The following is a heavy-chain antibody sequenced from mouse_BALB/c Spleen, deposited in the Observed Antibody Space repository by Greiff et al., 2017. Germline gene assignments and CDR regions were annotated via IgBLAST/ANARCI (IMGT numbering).Heavy chain of an antibody. CDR2: IWSGGST. Sequence: VKLKESGPGLVQPSQSLSITCTVSGFSLTSYGVHWVRQSPGKGLEWLGVIWSGGSTDYNAAFISRLSISKDNSKSQVFFKMNSLQADDTAIYYCATPKGNPVYAMDYWGQGTSVTVSS. J-gene: IGHJ4*01. D-gene: IGHD2-1*01. V-gene: IGHV2-4-1*01. CDR3: ATPKGNPVYAMDY. CDR1: GFSLTSYG.